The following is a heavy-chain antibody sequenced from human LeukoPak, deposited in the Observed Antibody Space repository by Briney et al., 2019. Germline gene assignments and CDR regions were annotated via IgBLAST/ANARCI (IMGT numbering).Heavy chain of an antibody. V-gene: IGHV4-28*03. CDR1: GYSISSSNW. CDR2: IYYSGST. J-gene: IGHJ4*02. CDR3: ARVPIISRRMVTYYFDY. Sequence: SDTLSLTCAVSGYSISSSNWWGWIRQPPGKGLEWIGYIYYSGSTYYNPSLKSRVTISVDTSKNQFSLKLSSVTAADTAVYYCARVPIISRRMVTYYFDYWGQGPLVTVSS. D-gene: IGHD5-18*01.